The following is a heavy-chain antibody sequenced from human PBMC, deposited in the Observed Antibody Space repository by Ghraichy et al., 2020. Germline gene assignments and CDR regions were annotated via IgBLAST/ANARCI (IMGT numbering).Heavy chain of an antibody. CDR2: ISGSGGST. V-gene: IGHV3-23*01. CDR3: AKGSPLQLVPHPPTPN. Sequence: GGSLRLSCAASGFTFSSYAMSWVRQAPGKGLEWVSAISGSGGSTYYADSVKGRFTISRDNSKNTLYLQMNSLRAEDTAVYYCAKGSPLQLVPHPPTPNWGQGTLVTVSS. J-gene: IGHJ4*02. CDR1: GFTFSSYA. D-gene: IGHD6-13*01.